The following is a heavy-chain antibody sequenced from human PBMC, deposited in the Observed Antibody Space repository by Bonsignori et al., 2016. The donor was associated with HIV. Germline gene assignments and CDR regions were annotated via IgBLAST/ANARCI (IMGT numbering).Heavy chain of an antibody. V-gene: IGHV1-69*01. CDR3: ARPMGIGPYYYYMDV. J-gene: IGHJ6*03. D-gene: IGHD2-21*01. CDR2: IIPIFGTA. Sequence: WVRQAPGQGLEWMGGIIPIFGTANYAQKFQGRVTITADESTSTAYMELSSLRSEDTAVYYCARPMGIGPYYYYMDVWGKGTTVTVSS.